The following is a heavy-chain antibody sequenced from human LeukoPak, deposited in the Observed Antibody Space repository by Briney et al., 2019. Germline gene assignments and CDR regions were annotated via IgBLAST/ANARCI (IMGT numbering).Heavy chain of an antibody. CDR2: IRYDGSNK. CDR3: AKKVGLVSAPLYYFDV. J-gene: IGHJ4*02. Sequence: PGGSLRLSCAASGFTFSSYGMHWVRQAPGKGLEWVAFIRYDGSNKYYADSVKGRFTISRDNSKNTLFLQMNSLRADDTAIYYCAKKVGLVSAPLYYFDVWGQGTLVTVSS. V-gene: IGHV3-30*02. D-gene: IGHD5/OR15-5a*01. CDR1: GFTFSSYG.